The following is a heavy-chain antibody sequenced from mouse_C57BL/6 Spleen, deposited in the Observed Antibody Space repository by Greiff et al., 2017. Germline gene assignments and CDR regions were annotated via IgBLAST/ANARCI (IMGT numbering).Heavy chain of an antibody. CDR1: GFTFSDYG. D-gene: IGHD1-1*01. Sequence: EVKLVESGGGLVKPGGSLKLSCAASGFTFSDYGMHWVRQAPEKGLEWVAYISSGSSTIYYADTGKGRFTISRDNAKNTLFLQMTSLRSEDTAMYYCAKNYGPFYFDYWGQGTTLTVSS. CDR3: AKNYGPFYFDY. J-gene: IGHJ2*01. V-gene: IGHV5-17*01. CDR2: ISSGSSTI.